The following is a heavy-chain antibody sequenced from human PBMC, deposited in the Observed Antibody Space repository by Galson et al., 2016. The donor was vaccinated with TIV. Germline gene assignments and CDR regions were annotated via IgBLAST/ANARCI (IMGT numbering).Heavy chain of an antibody. CDR1: GFTVSDNY. D-gene: IGHD3-16*01. CDR2: IYSDGST. V-gene: IGHV3-66*02. Sequence: SLRLSCAASGFTVSDNYMTWVRRAPGKGLEWVSMIYSDGSTYYADSVKGRFTISRDNSKNTLYLQMNRLRVEDTAVYYCARDLGRSYVGDAFDIWGQGTMVTVSS. J-gene: IGHJ3*02. CDR3: ARDLGRSYVGDAFDI.